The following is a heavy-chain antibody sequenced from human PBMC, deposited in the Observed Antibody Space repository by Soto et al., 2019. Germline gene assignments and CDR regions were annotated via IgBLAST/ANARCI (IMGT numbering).Heavy chain of an antibody. V-gene: IGHV4-59*01. CDR2: IYYSGTT. J-gene: IGHJ5*02. CDR3: ARGKYSGSYHDWFDP. CDR1: GGSISTYY. Sequence: SETLSLTCTVSGGSISTYYWSWIRQPPGKGLEWIGYIYYSGTTNYNPPLKSRVTISVDTSKNQFSLKLSSVTAADTAVYYCARGKYSGSYHDWFDPWGQGTLVTVS. D-gene: IGHD1-26*01.